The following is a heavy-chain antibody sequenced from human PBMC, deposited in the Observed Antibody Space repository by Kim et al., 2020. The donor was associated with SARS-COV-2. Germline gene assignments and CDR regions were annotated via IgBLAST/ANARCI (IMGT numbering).Heavy chain of an antibody. CDR3: ARGVTYFDY. CDR2: SNT. J-gene: IGHJ4*02. Sequence: SNTAYADSVKGRFTISRDNAKNTLYLQMNSLRAEDTAVYYCARGVTYFDYWGQGTLVTVSS. D-gene: IGHD5-18*01. V-gene: IGHV3-74*01.